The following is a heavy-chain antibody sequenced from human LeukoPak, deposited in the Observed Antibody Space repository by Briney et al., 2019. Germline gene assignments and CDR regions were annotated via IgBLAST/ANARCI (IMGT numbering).Heavy chain of an antibody. CDR1: GYTFTSYG. CDR3: ARDEIVVVTTGYYFDY. CDR2: ISAYNGNT. V-gene: IGHV1-18*01. D-gene: IGHD3-22*01. J-gene: IGHJ4*02. Sequence: ASVKVSCKASGYTFTSYGISWVRQAPGQGLEWMGWISAYNGNTNYAQKLQDRVTMTTDTSTSTAYMELRSLRSDDTAVYYCARDEIVVVTTGYYFDYWGQGTLVTVSS.